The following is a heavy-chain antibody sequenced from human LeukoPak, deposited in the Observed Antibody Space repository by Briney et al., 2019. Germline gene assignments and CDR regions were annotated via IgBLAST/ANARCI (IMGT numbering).Heavy chain of an antibody. D-gene: IGHD3-3*01. J-gene: IGHJ4*02. Sequence: GAPVKVSCKASGYTFTSYYMHWVGQAPGQGLEWMGIINPSGGSTTYAQKFQGRVTMTTDTSTSTAYMELRSLRSDDTAVYYCARATNDFWSGHHYYFDYWGQGTLVTVSS. V-gene: IGHV1-46*01. CDR3: ARATNDFWSGHHYYFDY. CDR2: INPSGGST. CDR1: GYTFTSYY.